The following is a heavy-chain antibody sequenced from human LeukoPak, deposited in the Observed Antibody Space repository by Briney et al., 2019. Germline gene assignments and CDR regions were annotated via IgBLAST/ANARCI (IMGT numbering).Heavy chain of an antibody. CDR2: IYYNGST. CDR3: ARTTVTTHFDY. V-gene: IGHV4-30-4*01. CDR1: GGSISSGDYY. J-gene: IGHJ4*02. D-gene: IGHD4-17*01. Sequence: SETLSLTCTVSGGSISSGDYYWSWIRQPPGKGLEWIGYIYYNGSTCYNPSLKSRVTISVDTSKNQFSLKLSSVTAADTAVYYCARTTVTTHFDYWGQGTLVTVSS.